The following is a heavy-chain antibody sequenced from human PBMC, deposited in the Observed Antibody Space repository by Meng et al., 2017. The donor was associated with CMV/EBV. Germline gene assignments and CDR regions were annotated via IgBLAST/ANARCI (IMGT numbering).Heavy chain of an antibody. CDR2: ISGSGGST. D-gene: IGHD6-6*01. CDR3: AKRPFSYSSSPY. J-gene: IGHJ4*02. CDR1: GFTFSSYA. Sequence: GESLKISCAASGFTFSSYATSWVRQAPGKGLEWVSAISGSGGSTYYADSVKGRFTISRDNSKNTLYLQMNSLRAEDTAVYYCAKRPFSYSSSPYWSQGTLVTVPQ. V-gene: IGHV3-23*01.